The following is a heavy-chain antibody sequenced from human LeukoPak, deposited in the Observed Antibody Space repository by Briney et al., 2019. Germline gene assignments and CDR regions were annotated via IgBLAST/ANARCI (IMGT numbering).Heavy chain of an antibody. V-gene: IGHV4-59*08. CDR2: IYSSGTT. D-gene: IGHD6-13*01. CDR3: ARLSSWSTRTFDY. CDR1: GGSISSYY. J-gene: IGHJ4*02. Sequence: PSETLSLTCTVSGGSISSYYWSWIRQPPGKGLEWIGYIYSSGTTNYNPSLTSRVTISVDTSKIQFSLKLSSVTAADTAVYYCARLSSWSTRTFDYWGQGTQVTVSS.